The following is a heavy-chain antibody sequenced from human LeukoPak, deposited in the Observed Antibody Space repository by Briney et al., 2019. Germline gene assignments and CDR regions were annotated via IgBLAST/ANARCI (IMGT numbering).Heavy chain of an antibody. CDR2: IYHSGST. V-gene: IGHV4-4*02. CDR3: ASMVAAAVTFDY. J-gene: IGHJ4*02. D-gene: IGHD6-13*01. CDR1: GGSISSSNW. Sequence: SETLSLTCAVSGGSISSSNWWSWVRPPPGKGLEWIGEIYHSGSTNYNPSLKSRVTISVDKSKNQFSLKLSSVTAADTAVYYCASMVAAAVTFDYWGQGTLVTVSS.